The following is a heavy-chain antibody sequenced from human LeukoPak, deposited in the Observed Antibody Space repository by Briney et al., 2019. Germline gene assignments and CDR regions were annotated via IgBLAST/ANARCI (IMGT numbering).Heavy chain of an antibody. J-gene: IGHJ4*02. CDR1: GGSISSSSYY. CDR2: IYYSGST. CDR3: ARELLIRAARQHIDY. Sequence: KASETLSLTCTVSGGSISSSSYYWGWIRQPPGKGLEWIGSIYYSGSTYYNPSLKSRVTISVDTSKNQFSLKLSSVTAADTAVYYCARELLIRAARQHIDYWGQGTLVTVSS. D-gene: IGHD6-6*01. V-gene: IGHV4-39*02.